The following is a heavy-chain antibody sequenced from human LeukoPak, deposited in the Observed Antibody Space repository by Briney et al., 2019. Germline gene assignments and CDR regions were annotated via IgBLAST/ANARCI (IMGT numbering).Heavy chain of an antibody. CDR3: VRVGHQGNSGYFD. J-gene: IGHJ4*02. D-gene: IGHD3-22*01. CDR2: INPKSGDR. CDR1: GYIFTSNH. V-gene: IGHV1-8*03. Sequence: GASVNVSCKASGYIFTSNHINWVRQASGQGLEGMGWINPKSGDRGYAQNFQGRATITSDTSISTVYMEVSSLRSEDTAVYYCVRVGHQGNSGYFDWGQGTQVTVSS.